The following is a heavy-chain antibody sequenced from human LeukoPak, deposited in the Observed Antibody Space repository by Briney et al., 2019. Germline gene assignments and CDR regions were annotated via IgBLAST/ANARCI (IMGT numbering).Heavy chain of an antibody. Sequence: SETLSLTCSVSGGSISSSSYSWGWIRQPPGKRLEWIGSIYYSGNTQYNPSLKSRVTISVDTSKDQFSLKLSSVTAADTALYYCARHKVYGSGSFYFDYWGQGTLVTVSS. J-gene: IGHJ4*02. CDR1: GGSISSSSYS. CDR3: ARHKVYGSGSFYFDY. V-gene: IGHV4-39*01. CDR2: IYYSGNT. D-gene: IGHD3-10*01.